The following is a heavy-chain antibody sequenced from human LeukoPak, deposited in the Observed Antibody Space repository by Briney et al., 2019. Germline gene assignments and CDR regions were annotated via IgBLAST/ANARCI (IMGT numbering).Heavy chain of an antibody. Sequence: PGGSLRLSCAASGFTFSSYAMSWVRQAPGKGLEWVSAISGSGDSTYYGDSVKGRFTISRDNSTNTLYLQMNSLRAEDTAVYYCAKTRPLDSSSWSHGDYWGQGTLVTASS. J-gene: IGHJ4*02. CDR3: AKTRPLDSSSWSHGDY. D-gene: IGHD6-13*01. CDR2: ISGSGDST. V-gene: IGHV3-23*01. CDR1: GFTFSSYA.